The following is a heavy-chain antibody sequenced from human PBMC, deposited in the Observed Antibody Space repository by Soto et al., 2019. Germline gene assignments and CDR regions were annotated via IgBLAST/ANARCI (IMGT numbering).Heavy chain of an antibody. D-gene: IGHD3-22*01. Sequence: VQLVESGGGIVQPEGSLRLSCAASGFTFSSYWMHWVRQAPGKGLVWVSRINSDGSRTSYADSAKGRFTISRDNAKNTVYLQMNSLRAEDTAVYYCARGDGDYYDGNGYLGRHWGQGTLVTVSS. V-gene: IGHV3-74*01. CDR2: INSDGSRT. J-gene: IGHJ4*02. CDR3: ARGDGDYYDGNGYLGRH. CDR1: GFTFSSYW.